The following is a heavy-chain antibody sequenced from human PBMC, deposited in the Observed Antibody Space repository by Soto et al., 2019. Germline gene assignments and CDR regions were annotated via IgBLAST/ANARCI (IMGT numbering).Heavy chain of an antibody. J-gene: IGHJ4*02. Sequence: GGSLRLSCSASGFTFSSYAMHWVRQAPGKGLEWVSNIKEDGSQKYYVDSVKGRFTISRDNAKNSLHLQMDSLRAADTAVYYCGRGPSGDKVEYWSQGTLVTVSS. CDR2: IKEDGSQK. CDR1: GFTFSSYA. V-gene: IGHV3-7*03. CDR3: GRGPSGDKVEY. D-gene: IGHD7-27*01.